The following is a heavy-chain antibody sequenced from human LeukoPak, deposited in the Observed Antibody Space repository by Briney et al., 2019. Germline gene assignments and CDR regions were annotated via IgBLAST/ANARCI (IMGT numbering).Heavy chain of an antibody. V-gene: IGHV4-34*01. CDR1: GGSSSGYY. CDR3: ARSRIGWFDP. CDR2: INHSGST. D-gene: IGHD1-26*01. Sequence: SETLSLTCAAYGGSSSGYYWSWIRRPPGKGLEWIGEINHSGSTKYNPSLKSRVTISVDTSKNQFSLKLNSVTAADTAVYYCARSRIGWFDPWGQGTLVTVSS. J-gene: IGHJ5*02.